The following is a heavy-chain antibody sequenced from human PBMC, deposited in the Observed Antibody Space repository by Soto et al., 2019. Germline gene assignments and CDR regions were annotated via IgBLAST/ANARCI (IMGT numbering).Heavy chain of an antibody. CDR1: GFTFTSSA. CDR2: IVVGSGNT. V-gene: IGHV1-58*01. J-gene: IGHJ6*02. D-gene: IGHD3-10*01. Sequence: ASVKVSCKASGFTFTSSAVQWVRQARGQRLEWIGWIVVGSGNTNYAQKFQEGVTITRDMSTSTAYMELSSLRSEDTAVYYCAADTQFLLWDPYYYYYGMDVWGQGTTVTVSS. CDR3: AADTQFLLWDPYYYYYGMDV.